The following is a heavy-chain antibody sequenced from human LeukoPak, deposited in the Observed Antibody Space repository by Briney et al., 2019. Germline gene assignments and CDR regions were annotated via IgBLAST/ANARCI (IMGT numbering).Heavy chain of an antibody. V-gene: IGHV3-48*01. Sequence: GGSLRLACSASGFSFSSYSMDWVRQAPGKGLEWAAYISSNGDVTHYADSVKGRFTISRDNAKNLLYLQMNSLRAEDTAVYYCARGSSRPPNAFDIWGQGTMVTVSS. CDR2: ISSNGDVT. CDR3: ARGSSRPPNAFDI. J-gene: IGHJ3*02. D-gene: IGHD6-6*01. CDR1: GFSFSSYS.